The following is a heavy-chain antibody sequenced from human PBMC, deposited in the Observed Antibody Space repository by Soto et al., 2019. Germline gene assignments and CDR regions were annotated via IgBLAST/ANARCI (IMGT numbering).Heavy chain of an antibody. Sequence: EVHLVESGGGLVQPGGSLKLSCAASGFTFSGSAIHWVRQASGKGLEWVSRIKSRAENYATGYAASVKGRFTISRDDSKNTAFLQMNSLRTEDTAVYYCVRYPDGGSLDYWGQGTLVTVSS. CDR2: IKSRAENYAT. D-gene: IGHD6-25*01. J-gene: IGHJ4*02. CDR1: GFTFSGSA. CDR3: VRYPDGGSLDY. V-gene: IGHV3-73*02.